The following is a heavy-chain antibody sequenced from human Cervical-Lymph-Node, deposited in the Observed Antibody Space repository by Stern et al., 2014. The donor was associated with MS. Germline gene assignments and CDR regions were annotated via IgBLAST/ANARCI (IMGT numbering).Heavy chain of an antibody. CDR2: LSTSGTTI. D-gene: IGHD2-21*02. Sequence: SPPLSCAASGFTFRDHYMSWIPQAPGKGLEWVSYLSTSGTTIYYADSVKGRFTISRDNAKNSLYLQMNSLRAEDTAVYYCARDRVVVTAPSFDYWGQGTLVTVSS. J-gene: IGHJ4*02. CDR3: ARDRVVVTAPSFDY. V-gene: IGHV3-11*01. CDR1: GFTFRDHY.